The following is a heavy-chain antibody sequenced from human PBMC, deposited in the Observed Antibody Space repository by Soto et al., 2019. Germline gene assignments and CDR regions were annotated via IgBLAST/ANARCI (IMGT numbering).Heavy chain of an antibody. Sequence: HSETLSLTCTVSGGSISSGGYYWSWIRQHPGKGLEWIGYIYYSGSTYYNPSLKSRVTISVDTSKNQFSLKLSSVTAADTAVYYCARTDPYYYYMDVWGKGTTVTVSS. CDR3: ARTDPYYYYMDV. V-gene: IGHV4-31*03. CDR2: IYYSGST. CDR1: GGSISSGGYY. J-gene: IGHJ6*03.